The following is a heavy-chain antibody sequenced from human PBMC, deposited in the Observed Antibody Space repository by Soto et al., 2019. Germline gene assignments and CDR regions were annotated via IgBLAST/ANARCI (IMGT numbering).Heavy chain of an antibody. CDR3: ARPRDSCYDYPLLVKD. D-gene: IGHD5-12*01. V-gene: IGHV3-74*01. CDR1: GFDFSAHW. J-gene: IGHJ4*02. Sequence: EVQLVESGGGLVRPGGSMRLSCAASGFDFSAHWMNWVRQAPGKGLVWVSRINSDGSGTAYADSVKGRLNMSRDNAKNTLYLEMNSLRAEDTSVYYSARPRDSCYDYPLLVKDWGQGPLVTVSS. CDR2: INSDGSGT.